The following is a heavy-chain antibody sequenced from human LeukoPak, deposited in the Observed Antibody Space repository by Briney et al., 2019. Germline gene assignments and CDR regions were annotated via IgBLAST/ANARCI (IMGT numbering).Heavy chain of an antibody. CDR1: GFTFSNYD. J-gene: IGHJ2*01. Sequence: GGSLRLSCAASGFTFSNYDMHWVRQATGKGLEWVSAIGSAGATYYPGPFKGRFTISRENAKTSLFLQMNSLRVGDTAVYFCARGGISAFMPDNWYFDLWGRGTLVTVSS. D-gene: IGHD1-26*01. V-gene: IGHV3-13*01. CDR2: IGSAGAT. CDR3: ARGGISAFMPDNWYFDL.